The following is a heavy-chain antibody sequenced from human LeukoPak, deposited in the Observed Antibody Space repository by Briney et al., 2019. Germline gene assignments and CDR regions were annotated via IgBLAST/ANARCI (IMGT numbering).Heavy chain of an antibody. CDR3: ARKGSPLAYYDSSGYGMFDY. J-gene: IGHJ4*02. D-gene: IGHD3-22*01. CDR1: GFTVSSNY. V-gene: IGHV3-53*01. CDR2: IYSGGST. Sequence: PGGSLRLSCAASGFTVSSNYMSWVRQAPGKGLEWVSVIYSGGSTYYADSVKGRFTISRDNSKNTLYLQMNSLRAEDTAVYYCARKGSPLAYYDSSGYGMFDYWGQGTLVTVSS.